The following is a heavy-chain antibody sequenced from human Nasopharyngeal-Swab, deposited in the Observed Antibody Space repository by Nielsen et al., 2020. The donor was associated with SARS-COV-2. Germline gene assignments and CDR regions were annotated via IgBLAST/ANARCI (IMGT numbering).Heavy chain of an antibody. CDR1: GFTFSSYW. CDR3: ASLSRGY. CDR2: INSDGSST. J-gene: IGHJ4*02. V-gene: IGHV3-74*01. D-gene: IGHD6-13*01. Sequence: GESLKISCAASGFTFSSYWMHWVRQAPGKGLVWVSRINSDGSSTSYADSVKGRFTISRDNSKNTLYLQMNSLRAEDTAVYYCASLSRGYWGQGTLVTVSS.